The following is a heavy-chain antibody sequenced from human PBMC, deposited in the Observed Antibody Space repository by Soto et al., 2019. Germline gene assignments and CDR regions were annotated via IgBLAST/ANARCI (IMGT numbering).Heavy chain of an antibody. CDR2: VSRDGRSI. D-gene: IGHD6-19*01. CDR1: GVTFSDYA. Sequence: VGSLRLSCAASGVTFSDYAMHWVRQAPGKGLEWVSGVSRDGRSIHYADSVKGRFTISRDSAKNTVSLQMTSLRAGDTAVYYCAKGGRQWLVTSDFNYWGQGALVTVSS. CDR3: AKGGRQWLVTSDFNY. J-gene: IGHJ4*02. V-gene: IGHV3-30*18.